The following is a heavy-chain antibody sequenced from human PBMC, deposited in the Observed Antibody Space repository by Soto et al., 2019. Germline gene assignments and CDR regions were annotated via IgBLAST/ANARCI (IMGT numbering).Heavy chain of an antibody. V-gene: IGHV1-69*13. D-gene: IGHD3-3*01. CDR1: GGTFSSYA. J-gene: IGHJ4*02. CDR3: ARSRMYDSHGFNYFDS. Sequence: SVKVSCKASGGTFSSYAISWVRQAPGQGLEWMGGIIPIFGTANYAQKFQGRVTITADESTSTAYMELSSLRSEDTAVYYCARSRMYDSHGFNYFDSWGQGTMVTASS. CDR2: IIPIFGTA.